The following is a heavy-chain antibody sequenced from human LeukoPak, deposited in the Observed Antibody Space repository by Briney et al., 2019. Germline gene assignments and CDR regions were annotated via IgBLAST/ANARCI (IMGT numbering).Heavy chain of an antibody. Sequence: GGSLRLSCEVSGFPFSSHAMSWVRQAPGRGLEWVSGISISGGMTYYADSVQGRFIISRDNSKNTVYLQMDSLRVEDTAVYYCANEEVPNDYWGQGTLVTVSS. CDR2: ISISGGMT. V-gene: IGHV3-23*01. D-gene: IGHD4/OR15-4a*01. CDR1: GFPFSSHA. CDR3: ANEEVPNDY. J-gene: IGHJ4*02.